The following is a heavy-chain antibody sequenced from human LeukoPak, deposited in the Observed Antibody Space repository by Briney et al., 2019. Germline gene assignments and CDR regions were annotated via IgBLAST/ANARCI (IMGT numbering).Heavy chain of an antibody. V-gene: IGHV3-23*01. CDR2: ISGSGGST. J-gene: IGHJ4*02. CDR3: AKVSRGIAVAGAHFFDY. CDR1: GFTFSSYA. Sequence: PGGSLRLSCAASGFTFSSYAMRWVRQAPGKGLEWASAISGSGGSTYYADSVKGRFTISRDNSKNTLYLQMNSLRAEDTAVYYCAKVSRGIAVAGAHFFDYWGQGTLVTVSS. D-gene: IGHD6-19*01.